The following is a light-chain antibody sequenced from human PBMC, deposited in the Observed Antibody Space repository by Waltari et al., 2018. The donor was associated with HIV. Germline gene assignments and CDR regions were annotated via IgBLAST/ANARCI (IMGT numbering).Light chain of an antibody. CDR2: ADA. Sequence: QSVLTQPPSASGAPGPRVTISCSGTTPNIGSSHVNWYQQFSRAAPKLLIYADAQRPSGVPDRFSGSKSGTSASLVISGLQSEDEADYYCSTWDERLNGVVFGGGTRLTVV. CDR1: TPNIGSSH. J-gene: IGLJ2*01. CDR3: STWDERLNGVV. V-gene: IGLV1-44*01.